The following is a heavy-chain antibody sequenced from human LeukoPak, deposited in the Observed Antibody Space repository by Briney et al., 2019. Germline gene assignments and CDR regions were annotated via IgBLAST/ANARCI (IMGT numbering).Heavy chain of an antibody. CDR2: IYSCGCT. V-gene: IGHV3-53*01. Sequence: PGGSLRLSCAASGFTVSSNYMSWVRQAPGKGLEWVSVIYSCGCTSYADSVKGRFTISRDNSKNTLYLQMNSLRAEDTAVYYCARATYYYDSSGYYLPESLDYWGQGTLVSVSS. J-gene: IGHJ4*02. CDR1: GFTVSSNY. D-gene: IGHD3-22*01. CDR3: ARATYYYDSSGYYLPESLDY.